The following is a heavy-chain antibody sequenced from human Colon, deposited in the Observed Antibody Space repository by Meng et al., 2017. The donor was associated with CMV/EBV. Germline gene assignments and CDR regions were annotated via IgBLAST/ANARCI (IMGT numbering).Heavy chain of an antibody. CDR1: GFTFSNYW. CDR2: IKPDGSEE. V-gene: IGHV3-7*03. J-gene: IGHJ3*01. D-gene: IGHD2-8*01. Sequence: GESLKISCAASGFTFSNYWMSWVRQAPGKGLEWVANIKPDGSEEYYVDSVKGRFTISRDNAKSSLYLQMNSLRPEDTALYYCTKDNEDIVLMLGASNLPGAAFDGWGQGVMVTVSS. CDR3: TKDNEDIVLMLGASNLPGAAFDG.